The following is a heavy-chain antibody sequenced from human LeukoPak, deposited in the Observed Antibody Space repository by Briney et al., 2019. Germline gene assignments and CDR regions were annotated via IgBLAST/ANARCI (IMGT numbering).Heavy chain of an antibody. CDR1: GGSFSGYY. Sequence: SETLSLTCAVDGGSFSGYYWSWIRQPPGKGLEWIGEINHSGSTNYNPSLKSRVTISVDTSKNQFSLKLSSVTAADTAVYYCARGQGTYYYDSSGYVYYYWGQGTLVTVSS. CDR3: ARGQGTYYYDSSGYVYYY. V-gene: IGHV4-34*01. D-gene: IGHD3-22*01. CDR2: INHSGST. J-gene: IGHJ4*02.